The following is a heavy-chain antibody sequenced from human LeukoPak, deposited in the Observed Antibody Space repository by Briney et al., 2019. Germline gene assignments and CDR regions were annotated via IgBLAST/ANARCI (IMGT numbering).Heavy chain of an antibody. V-gene: IGHV3-23*01. Sequence: PGGSLRLSCIASGFTFHKNDMTWIRQGPGLGLEWVSLVTATGEATFYADPVKGRFTISRDNPKNTLYLQMSNLRAEDTAVYYCATGRFFDVWGQGTTVTVTS. CDR1: GFTFHKND. D-gene: IGHD3-3*01. J-gene: IGHJ6*02. CDR2: VTATGEAT. CDR3: ATGRFFDV.